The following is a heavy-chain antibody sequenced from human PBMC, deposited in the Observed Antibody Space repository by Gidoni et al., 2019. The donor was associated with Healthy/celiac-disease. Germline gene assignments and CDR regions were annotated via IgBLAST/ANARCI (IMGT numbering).Heavy chain of an antibody. D-gene: IGHD6-13*01. CDR1: GFTLSIYA. Sequence: EVQLLESGGGLVQPGGSLRLSCAASGFTLSIYAMSWVRQAPGKGLDWVSGISAGGGGTYYADSVKGRFTISRDNSKNTLYLQMNSLRAEDTAVYYCAKDRGAAAGPYYFDYWGQGTLVTVSS. J-gene: IGHJ4*02. CDR2: ISAGGGGT. V-gene: IGHV3-23*01. CDR3: AKDRGAAAGPYYFDY.